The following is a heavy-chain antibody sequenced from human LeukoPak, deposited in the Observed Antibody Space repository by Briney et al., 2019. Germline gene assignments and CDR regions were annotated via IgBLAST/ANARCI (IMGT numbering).Heavy chain of an antibody. CDR2: INPSGGST. CDR3: ARGDVLDSSVYNWFDP. CDR1: GYTFTSYY. Sequence: ASVKVSCKTSGYTFTSYYMHGVRQAPGQGVECMGSINPSGGSTTYAQKFRGRVTLTRDTSTSTVCMELSSLRSEDTALYHCARGDVLDSSVYNWFDPWGQGNLVIVSS. D-gene: IGHD3-22*01. V-gene: IGHV1-46*01. J-gene: IGHJ5*02.